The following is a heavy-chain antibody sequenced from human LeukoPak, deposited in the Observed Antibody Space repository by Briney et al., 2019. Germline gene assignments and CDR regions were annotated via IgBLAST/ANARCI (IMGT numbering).Heavy chain of an antibody. D-gene: IGHD2-21*01. CDR2: INPDGSQK. Sequence: GGSLRLSCAASGFTFSLYWMTWVRQSPGKGLEWVADINPDGSQKYSVDSVKGRFTVSRDNAKNSMFLQMNSLRADDTATYYCVRQLIRFWFDPWGQGTRVTVSS. V-gene: IGHV3-7*01. J-gene: IGHJ5*02. CDR3: VRQLIRFWFDP. CDR1: GFTFSLYW.